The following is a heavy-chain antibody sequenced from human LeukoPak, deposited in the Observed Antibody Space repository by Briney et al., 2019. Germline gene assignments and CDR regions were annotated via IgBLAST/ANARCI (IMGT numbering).Heavy chain of an antibody. CDR1: GFSFSSYV. Sequence: GESLKISCAASGFSFSSYVMSWVRQAPGKGLEWVSGVSGSGGSTYYASSVKGRVTISRDNSKTTLYLQMNTLRAEDTAAYYCVRIYYYYYMDVWGKGTTVTVSS. J-gene: IGHJ6*03. D-gene: IGHD2-15*01. CDR2: VSGSGGST. CDR3: VRIYYYYYMDV. V-gene: IGHV3-23*01.